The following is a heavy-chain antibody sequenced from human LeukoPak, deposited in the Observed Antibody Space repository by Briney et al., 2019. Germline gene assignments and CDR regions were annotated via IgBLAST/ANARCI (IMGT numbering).Heavy chain of an antibody. CDR2: TYYKSKWNN. V-gene: IGHV6-1*01. Sequence: SQTLSLTCAISGDSASSKSAWNWIRQSPSRGLEWLGRTYYKSKWNNNYAVSVKSRITINPDTSKNQFSLQLYSVTAEDTAVYYCARGDQNFDYWGQGTLVTVSS. CDR3: ARGDQNFDY. CDR1: GDSASSKSA. D-gene: IGHD5-24*01. J-gene: IGHJ4*02.